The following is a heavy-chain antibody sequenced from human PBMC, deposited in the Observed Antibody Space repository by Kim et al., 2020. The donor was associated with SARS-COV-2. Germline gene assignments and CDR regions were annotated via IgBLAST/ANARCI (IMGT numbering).Heavy chain of an antibody. Sequence: NDNPSLKSRVTMALDTSKNQFSLILNSVSAADTAVYYCARALGGYYFDYWGQGTLVTVSS. J-gene: IGHJ4*02. CDR3: ARALGGYYFDY. V-gene: IGHV4-4*07. D-gene: IGHD6-13*01.